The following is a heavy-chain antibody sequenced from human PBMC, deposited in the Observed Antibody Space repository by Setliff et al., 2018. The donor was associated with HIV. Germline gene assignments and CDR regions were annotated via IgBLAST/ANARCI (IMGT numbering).Heavy chain of an antibody. J-gene: IGHJ6*02. V-gene: IGHV5-51*01. CDR3: ARLGGICSGGSCTALAYTMDV. CDR2: IYPGDSDT. Sequence: GESLKISCQSSGYSFSSNRIAWVRQMPGEGLEWMGIIYPGDSDTRYSPSLQGQVSISVDMSLNTAYLQWRSLKASDTAMYYCARLGGICSGGSCTALAYTMDVWGQGTTVTVSS. D-gene: IGHD2-15*01. CDR1: GYSFSSNR.